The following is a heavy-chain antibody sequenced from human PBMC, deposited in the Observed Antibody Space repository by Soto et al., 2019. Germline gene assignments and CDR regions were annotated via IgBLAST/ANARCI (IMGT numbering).Heavy chain of an antibody. CDR2: IIPMFGTP. V-gene: IGHV1-69*13. J-gene: IGHJ6*02. D-gene: IGHD4-4*01. CDR1: GGSFSNYA. Sequence: ASVKVSCKTSGGSFSNYAFSWVRQAPGQGLEWMGAIIPMFGTPNYAQMFQGRVTITADESTNTAYMEVSSLRSDDSAVYFCARGATVTRDYFYGMDVWGQGTTVTV. CDR3: ARGATVTRDYFYGMDV.